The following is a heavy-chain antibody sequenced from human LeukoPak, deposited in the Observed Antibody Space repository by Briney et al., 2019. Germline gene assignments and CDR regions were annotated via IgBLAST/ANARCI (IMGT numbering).Heavy chain of an antibody. CDR1: GGSFSGYY. CDR3: ARGAGMDY. Sequence: SETLSLTCAVYGGSFSGYYWSWIRQPPGKGLEWIGEINHSGSINYNPSLKSRVTISVDTSKNQFSLKLSSVTAADTAVYYCARGAGMDYWGQGTLVTVSS. V-gene: IGHV4-34*01. D-gene: IGHD6-13*01. CDR2: INHSGSI. J-gene: IGHJ4*02.